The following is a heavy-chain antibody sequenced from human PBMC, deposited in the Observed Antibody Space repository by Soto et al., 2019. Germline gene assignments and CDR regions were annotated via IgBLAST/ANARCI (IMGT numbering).Heavy chain of an antibody. J-gene: IGHJ4*02. CDR2: ISYDGSNK. CDR1: GFTFSTYA. V-gene: IGHV3-30-3*01. Sequence: QVQLVESGGGVVQPGRSLRLSCAASGFTFSTYAVHWVRQAPGKGLEWVAVISYDGSNKYYADSVKGRFTISRDNSKNQGYLQVNSLGIEDTAVYFCGRGNYDFWSAFFDSWGQGTLVTVSS. CDR3: GRGNYDFWSAFFDS. D-gene: IGHD3-3*01.